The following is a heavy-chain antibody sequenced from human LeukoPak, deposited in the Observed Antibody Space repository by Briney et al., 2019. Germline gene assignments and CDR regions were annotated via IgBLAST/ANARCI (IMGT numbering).Heavy chain of an antibody. Sequence: PGWSLRLSCAASGFTFSSYAMHWVRQAPGKGLEWVAVISYDGSNKYYADSVKGRFTISRDNSKNTLYLQMNILRAEDTAVYYCARPASYDFWSGYYTYFDYWGQGTLVTVSS. CDR3: ARPASYDFWSGYYTYFDY. D-gene: IGHD3-3*01. CDR1: GFTFSSYA. V-gene: IGHV3-30*04. J-gene: IGHJ4*02. CDR2: ISYDGSNK.